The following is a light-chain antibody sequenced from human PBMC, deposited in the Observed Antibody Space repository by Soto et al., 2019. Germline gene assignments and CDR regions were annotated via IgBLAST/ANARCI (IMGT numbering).Light chain of an antibody. V-gene: IGKV1-39*01. J-gene: IGKJ3*01. CDR1: QSISSY. Sequence: DIQMTQSPSSLSASVGDRVTITCRASQSISSYLNWYQQKPGKAPKLQIYAASSLQSGVPTRFSGSGSGTDFTLTISSLQPEDFATYYCQQSYRTPPFTFGPGTKVDIK. CDR3: QQSYRTPPFT. CDR2: AAS.